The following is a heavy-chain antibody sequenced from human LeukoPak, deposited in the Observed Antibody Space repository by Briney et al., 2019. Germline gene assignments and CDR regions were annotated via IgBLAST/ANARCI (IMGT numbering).Heavy chain of an antibody. CDR2: ISWNSGSI. J-gene: IGHJ5*02. Sequence: RGGSLRLSCAASGFTFDDYAMHWVRQAPGKGLEWVSGISWNSGSIGYADSVKGRFTISRDNAKNSLYLQMNSLRAEDTALYYCAKAVDWLSSLGWFDPWGQGTLVTVSS. CDR3: AKAVDWLSSLGWFDP. D-gene: IGHD3-9*01. V-gene: IGHV3-9*01. CDR1: GFTFDDYA.